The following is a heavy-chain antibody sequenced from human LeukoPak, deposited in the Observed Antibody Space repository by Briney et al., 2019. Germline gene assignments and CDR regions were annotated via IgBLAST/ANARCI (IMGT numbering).Heavy chain of an antibody. CDR1: GFTFSSYW. D-gene: IGHD2-15*01. J-gene: IGHJ4*02. V-gene: IGHV3-7*01. Sequence: PGGSLRLSXVASGFTFSSYWMSWVRQAPGKGLEWVANINKDGSEKDYLDSVKGRFTISRDNAMDSLYLQMNSLRAEDTAVYYCARRYCSGGSCYSVDYWGQGTLVTVSS. CDR2: INKDGSEK. CDR3: ARRYCSGGSCYSVDY.